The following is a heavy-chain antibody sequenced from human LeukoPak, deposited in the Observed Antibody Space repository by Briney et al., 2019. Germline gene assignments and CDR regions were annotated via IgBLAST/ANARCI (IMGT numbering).Heavy chain of an antibody. J-gene: IGHJ4*02. CDR1: GFTFSSYS. CDR2: ISSSSSYI. V-gene: IGHV3-21*01. Sequence: GGSLRLSCAASGFTFSSYSMNWVRQAPGKGLEWVSSISSSSSYIYYADSVKGRFTISRDNAKNSLYLQMNSLRAEDTAVYYCARDLDYYGSGSYYNLPFDYWGQGTLVTVSS. CDR3: ARDLDYYGSGSYYNLPFDY. D-gene: IGHD3-10*01.